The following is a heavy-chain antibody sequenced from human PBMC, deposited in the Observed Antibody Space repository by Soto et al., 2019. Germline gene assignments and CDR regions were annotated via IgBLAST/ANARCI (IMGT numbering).Heavy chain of an antibody. J-gene: IGHJ5*02. CDR2: ISTYSSYT. D-gene: IGHD6-13*01. CDR1: GYTFISNG. CDR3: ARNTSAAAGTFDP. Sequence: QVQLVQSGAEVKKPGASVKVSCKASGYTFISNGISWVRQAPGQGLEWMGWISTYSSYTNYAQKFQGRVTMSTDTSPSTAYLELKSLKSDDTAVYYCARNTSAAAGTFDPWGQGPLVTVSS. V-gene: IGHV1-18*01.